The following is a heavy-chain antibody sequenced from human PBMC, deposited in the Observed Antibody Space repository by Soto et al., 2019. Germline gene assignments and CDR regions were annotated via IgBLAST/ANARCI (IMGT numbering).Heavy chain of an antibody. CDR2: INHSGST. Sequence: SETLSLTCAVYGGSFSGYYWSWIRQPPGKGLEWIGEINHSGSTNYNPSLKSRVTISVNTSTNQSSLKLSSVTAADTAVYYCARFAPSLYSSSSSVADYWGQGTLVTVSS. CDR1: GGSFSGYY. V-gene: IGHV4-34*01. D-gene: IGHD6-6*01. J-gene: IGHJ4*02. CDR3: ARFAPSLYSSSSSVADY.